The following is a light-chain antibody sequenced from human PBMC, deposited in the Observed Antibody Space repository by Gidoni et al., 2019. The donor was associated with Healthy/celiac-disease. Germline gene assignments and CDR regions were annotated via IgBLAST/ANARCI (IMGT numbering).Light chain of an antibody. V-gene: IGKV3-20*01. J-gene: IGKJ3*01. CDR2: VAS. CDR1: QSVSSSY. CDR3: QQYGSSPGFT. Sequence: IVLTQSPGTLSLSPGERATLSCRASQSVSSSYLAWYQQKPGQAPMLLIYVASSRATGIPDRFSGSGSGTDFTLTISRLEPEDFAVYYCQQYGSSPGFTFGPGTKVDIK.